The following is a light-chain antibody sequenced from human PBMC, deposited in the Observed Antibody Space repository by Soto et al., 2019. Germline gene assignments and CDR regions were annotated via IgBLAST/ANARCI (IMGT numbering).Light chain of an antibody. J-gene: IGKJ5*01. CDR3: QQSDNLPLT. Sequence: DFQMTQSPSSLSASVGDRVTITCRATQAIKNFLNWYQQKPGRAPKLLISDASTLQRGVPSRFSGSGSGTHFTFVISSQQPEDVRTYYCQQSDNLPLTFGQGTRLDIK. CDR2: DAS. CDR1: QAIKNF. V-gene: IGKV1-33*01.